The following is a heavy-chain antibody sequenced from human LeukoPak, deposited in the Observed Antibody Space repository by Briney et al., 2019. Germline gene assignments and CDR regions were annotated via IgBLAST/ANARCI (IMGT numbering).Heavy chain of an antibody. Sequence: SDTLSLICTVSGGSLSSYYWSWIRQPPGKGLEWIGYIYYSGRPNFYTSLKSRVTISVDTSKNQFSLKLSSVTAADTAVYYCARRTYYYDSSGYYSVVPFDSWGQGTMVTVSS. D-gene: IGHD3-22*01. V-gene: IGHV4-59*07. CDR1: GGSLSSYY. J-gene: IGHJ3*02. CDR3: ARRTYYYDSSGYYSVVPFDS. CDR2: IYYSGRP.